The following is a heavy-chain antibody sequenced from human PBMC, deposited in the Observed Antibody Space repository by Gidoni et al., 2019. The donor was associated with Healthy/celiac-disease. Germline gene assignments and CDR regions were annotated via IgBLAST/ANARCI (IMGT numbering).Heavy chain of an antibody. J-gene: IGHJ4*02. CDR2: INHSGST. V-gene: IGHV4-34*01. CDR1: GGSFSGYY. D-gene: IGHD1-26*01. Sequence: QVQLQQWGAGLLKPSETLSLTCPVYGGSFSGYYWSWIRQPPGKGLEGIGEINHSGSTNYNPSLKSRVTISVDTSKNQFSLKLSSVTAADTAVYYCARGLGGSYYLGYWGQGTLVTVSS. CDR3: ARGLGGSYYLGY.